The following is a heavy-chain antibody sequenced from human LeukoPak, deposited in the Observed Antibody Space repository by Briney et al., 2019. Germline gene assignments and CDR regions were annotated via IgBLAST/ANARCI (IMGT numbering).Heavy chain of an antibody. CDR2: MNPNSGNA. J-gene: IGHJ4*02. CDR1: GYTFSSYD. Sequence: ASVKVSCKASGYTFSSYDINWVRQAPGQGLEWMGWMNPNSGNAGYAQKLQGRLTMTRNTSISTSFMELSNLGSEDTAVYYCARVYSTRASDYWGQGTLVTVPS. V-gene: IGHV1-8*01. CDR3: ARVYSTRASDY. D-gene: IGHD6-13*01.